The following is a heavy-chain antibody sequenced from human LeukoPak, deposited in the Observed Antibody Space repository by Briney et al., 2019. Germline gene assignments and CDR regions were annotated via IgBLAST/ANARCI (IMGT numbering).Heavy chain of an antibody. CDR3: AKGRGDH. CDR1: GFTFSSYG. V-gene: IGHV3-30*18. CDR2: ISYDGSNK. J-gene: IGHJ4*02. Sequence: GGSLRLSCAASGFTFSSYGMHWVRQAPGKGLEWVAVISYDGSNKYYADSVKGRFTISRDNSKNTLYLQMNSLRAEDTVVYYCAKGRGDHWGQGTLVTVSS.